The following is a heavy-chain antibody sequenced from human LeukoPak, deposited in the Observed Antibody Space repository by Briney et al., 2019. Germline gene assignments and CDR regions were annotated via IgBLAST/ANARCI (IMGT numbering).Heavy chain of an antibody. V-gene: IGHV3-64*02. CDR2: IGSNGGST. D-gene: IGHD2-2*01. CDR1: GFTFNSYA. J-gene: IGHJ3*02. Sequence: GGSLRLSCAASGFTFNSYAMHWVRQAPRKGLEYVSVIGSNGGSTYYADSVKGRFTISRDNSKNTLYLQMGSLRAEDMAVYYCARSNCSTTDCLFNAFDIWGQGTMVTVSS. CDR3: ARSNCSTTDCLFNAFDI.